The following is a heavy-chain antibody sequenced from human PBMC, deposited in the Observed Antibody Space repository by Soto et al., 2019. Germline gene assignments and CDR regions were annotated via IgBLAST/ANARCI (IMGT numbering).Heavy chain of an antibody. CDR1: GFTFSGYN. D-gene: IGHD3-22*01. Sequence: PGGSLRLSCAASGFTFSGYNLSWVRQAPGKGLEWVSYIGSSSSIKYYADSVKGRFAISRDNAKNSLYLQMHSLREADTALYYCASVAKWGWDKNYYMMDGWGQGTTVTVSS. CDR2: IGSSSSIK. J-gene: IGHJ6*02. CDR3: ASVAKWGWDKNYYMMDG. V-gene: IGHV3-48*02.